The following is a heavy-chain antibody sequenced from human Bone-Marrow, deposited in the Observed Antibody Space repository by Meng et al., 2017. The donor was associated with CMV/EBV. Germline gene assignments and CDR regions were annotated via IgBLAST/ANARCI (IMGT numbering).Heavy chain of an antibody. CDR2: VSTGGST. CDR3: ARGDQLLGRGGF. Sequence: GGSLRLSCAASGFTFSTYAMNWVRQAPGKGLEWISAVSTGGSTNYADSVKGRFTVSRDNSNNTLYLQMSDLRAEDTALYYCARGDQLLGRGGFWGQGTLVTVSS. D-gene: IGHD2-2*01. CDR1: GFTFSTYA. V-gene: IGHV3-23*01. J-gene: IGHJ4*02.